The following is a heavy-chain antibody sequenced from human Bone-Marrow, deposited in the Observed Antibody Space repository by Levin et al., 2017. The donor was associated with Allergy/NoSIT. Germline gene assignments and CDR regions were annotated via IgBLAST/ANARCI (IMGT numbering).Heavy chain of an antibody. J-gene: IGHJ4*02. CDR3: AGFEIVTGSLDY. Sequence: ASVKVSCKASGYTFTNYYLHWVRQAPGQGLEWMGRINPHNGGTNYAQKFRARVTMPRDTSISAAYMELSRLRSDDTAIYSCAGFEIVTGSLDYWGQGTQVTVSS. V-gene: IGHV1-2*06. D-gene: IGHD3-9*01. CDR1: GYTFTNYY. CDR2: INPHNGGT.